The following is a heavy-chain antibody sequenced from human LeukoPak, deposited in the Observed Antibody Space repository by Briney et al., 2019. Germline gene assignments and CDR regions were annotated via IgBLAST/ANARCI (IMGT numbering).Heavy chain of an antibody. Sequence: GGSLGLSFQPSGLTFISYRLNWVGRPPGKGREGVSPISSSSSYIYYADSVKGRFTISRDNAKNSLYLQMNSLRAEDTAVYYCARDLGYSYDNAFDIWGQGTMVTVSS. V-gene: IGHV3-21*01. D-gene: IGHD5-18*01. J-gene: IGHJ3*02. CDR3: ARDLGYSYDNAFDI. CDR1: GLTFISYR. CDR2: ISSSSSYI.